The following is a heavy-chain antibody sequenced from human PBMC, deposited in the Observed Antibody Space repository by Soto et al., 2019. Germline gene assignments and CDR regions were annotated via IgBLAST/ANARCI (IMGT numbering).Heavy chain of an antibody. Sequence: PSETLSLTCTVSGGAISSFYWSWIRQPPGKGLEWIGYIYYSGSTNYNPSLKSRVTISVDTSKNQFSLKLSSVTAADTAVYYCARDRLLGYWGQGTLVTVS. V-gene: IGHV4-59*01. CDR3: ARDRLLGY. CDR1: GGAISSFY. D-gene: IGHD2-8*02. J-gene: IGHJ4*02. CDR2: IYYSGST.